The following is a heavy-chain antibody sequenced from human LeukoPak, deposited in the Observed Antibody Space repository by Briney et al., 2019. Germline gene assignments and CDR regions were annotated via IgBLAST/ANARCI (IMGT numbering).Heavy chain of an antibody. CDR1: GGSISSSSYY. V-gene: IGHV4-39*01. CDR3: ARHPPGDCSSTSCSMGGDY. Sequence: SETLSLTCTVSGGSISSSSYYWGWIRQPPGKGLEWIGSIYYSGSTYYNPSLKSRVTISVDTSKNQFSLKLSSVTAADTAVYYCARHPPGDCSSTSCSMGGDYWGQGTLVTVSS. D-gene: IGHD2-2*01. J-gene: IGHJ4*02. CDR2: IYYSGST.